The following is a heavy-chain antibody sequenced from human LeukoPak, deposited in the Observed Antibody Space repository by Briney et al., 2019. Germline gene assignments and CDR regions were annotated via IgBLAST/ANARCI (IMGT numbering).Heavy chain of an antibody. J-gene: IGHJ6*02. CDR3: AREGIDGDHDPAYYYYGVDV. CDR1: GFTFSSYN. CDR2: ISSSSSYI. V-gene: IGHV3-21*01. Sequence: GGSLRLSCAASGFTFSSYNMHWVRQAPGKGLEWVSSISSSSSYIYYADSVKGRFTISRDNVKRSLYLQMNSLRAEDTAVYYCAREGIDGDHDPAYYYYGVDVWGQGTTVTVSS. D-gene: IGHD4-17*01.